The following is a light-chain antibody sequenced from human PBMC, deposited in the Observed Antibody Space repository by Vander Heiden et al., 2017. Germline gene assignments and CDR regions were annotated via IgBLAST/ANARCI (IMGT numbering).Light chain of an antibody. CDR1: QNISSH. Sequence: DIQMTQSPSSLSASVGARVTITCRASQNISSHLNWYQHKPGKAPKLLIFAASSLQSGVPSRFSGSGSGTDFPLTISSLQPEDFATYYCQQSYSYPHTFGPGTKLEIK. V-gene: IGKV1-39*01. J-gene: IGKJ2*01. CDR2: AAS. CDR3: QQSYSYPHT.